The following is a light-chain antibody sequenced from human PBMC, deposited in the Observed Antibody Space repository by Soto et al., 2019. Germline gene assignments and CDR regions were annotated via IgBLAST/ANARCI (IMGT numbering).Light chain of an antibody. CDR2: GAS. V-gene: IGKV3-20*01. CDR3: QQYGTSPPT. J-gene: IGKJ1*01. CDR1: QSVSSSY. Sequence: EIVFTQSPGTLSFAPGGRATPSCTASQSVSSSYLAWYQQKPGQAPRLLIYGASSRATGIPDRFSGSGSGTDFTLTISRLEPEDFAVYNCQQYGTSPPTFGQGTKVDIK.